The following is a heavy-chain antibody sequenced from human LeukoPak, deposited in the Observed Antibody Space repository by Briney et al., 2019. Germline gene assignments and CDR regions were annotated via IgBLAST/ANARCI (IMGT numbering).Heavy chain of an antibody. CDR2: ISSSSSYI. J-gene: IGHJ5*02. Sequence: GGSLRLSCAASGFTFSSYSMNWVRQAPGKGLEWVSSISSSSSYIYYADSVKGRFTISRDSAKNSLYLQMTSLRAEDTAVYYCARDHRLLPWFDPWGQGTLVTVSS. CDR1: GFTFSSYS. V-gene: IGHV3-21*01. D-gene: IGHD5-18*01. CDR3: ARDHRLLPWFDP.